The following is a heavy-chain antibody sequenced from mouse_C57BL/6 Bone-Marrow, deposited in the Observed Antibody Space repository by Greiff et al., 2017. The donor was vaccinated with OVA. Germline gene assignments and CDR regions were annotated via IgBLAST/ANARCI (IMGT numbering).Heavy chain of an antibody. Sequence: QVHVKQSGAELARPGASVKLSCKASGYTFTSYGISWVKQRTGQGLEWIGEIYPRSGNTYYNEKFKGKATLTADKSSSTAYMGLRSLTSEDSAVYFWASGITTVVRDCWGQGTTLTVSS. D-gene: IGHD1-1*01. CDR3: ASGITTVVRDC. V-gene: IGHV1-81*01. J-gene: IGHJ2*01. CDR2: IYPRSGNT. CDR1: GYTFTSYG.